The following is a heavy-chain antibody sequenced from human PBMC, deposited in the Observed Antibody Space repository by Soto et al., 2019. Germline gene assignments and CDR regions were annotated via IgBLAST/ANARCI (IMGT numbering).Heavy chain of an antibody. V-gene: IGHV1-18*01. CDR3: AKDVGATGIFDY. J-gene: IGHJ4*02. D-gene: IGHD1-26*01. CDR2: ISAYNGNT. Sequence: VASVKVSCKASGYTFTSYVISWVRQAPGQGLEWMGWISAYNGNTNYAQKLQGRVTMTTDTSTSTAYMELRSLRSDDTAVYYCAKDVGATGIFDYWGQGTLVTVSS. CDR1: GYTFTSYV.